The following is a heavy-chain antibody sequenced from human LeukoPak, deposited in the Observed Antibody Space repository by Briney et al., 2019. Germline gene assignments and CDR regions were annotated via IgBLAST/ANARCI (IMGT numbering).Heavy chain of an antibody. V-gene: IGHV3-21*01. CDR2: ISSTSNYI. CDR1: GFTYSTYA. J-gene: IGHJ3*02. D-gene: IGHD6-19*01. CDR3: ARDVSLAGLDAFEI. Sequence: GGSLRLSCAASGFTYSTYAISWVRQAPGEGLEWVSCISSTSNYIFYADSVRGRFTIPRDNAKNSLYLQMDSLRAEDTAVYYCARDVSLAGLDAFEIWGQGTMVTVSS.